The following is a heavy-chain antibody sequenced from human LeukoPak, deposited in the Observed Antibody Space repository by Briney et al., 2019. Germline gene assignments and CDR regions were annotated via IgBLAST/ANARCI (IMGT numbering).Heavy chain of an antibody. V-gene: IGHV3-7*04. D-gene: IGHD5-18*01. CDR1: EFTFSNYW. CDR3: ARDRRYSYIDY. J-gene: IGHJ4*02. CDR2: IKQDGSEK. Sequence: PGGSLRLSYAASEFTFSNYWMNWVRQAPGKGLEWVANIKQDGSEKYYVDSVKGRFTISRDNAKNSLYLQMNSLRAEDTAVYYCARDRRYSYIDYWGQGTLVTVSS.